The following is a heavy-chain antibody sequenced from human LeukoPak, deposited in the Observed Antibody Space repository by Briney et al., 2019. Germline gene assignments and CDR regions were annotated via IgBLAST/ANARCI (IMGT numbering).Heavy chain of an antibody. CDR1: GDSMSTYY. D-gene: IGHD2-15*01. Sequence: SETLSLTCTVSGDSMSTYYWNWIRQSAGKGLEWIGRIYTTGSTTYNPSLKNRVILSVDTSKNHFSLRLSSVTAADTAVYYCARADCSGGYCYFFDYWGQGTLVTVSS. J-gene: IGHJ4*02. CDR3: ARADCSGGYCYFFDY. V-gene: IGHV4-4*07. CDR2: IYTTGST.